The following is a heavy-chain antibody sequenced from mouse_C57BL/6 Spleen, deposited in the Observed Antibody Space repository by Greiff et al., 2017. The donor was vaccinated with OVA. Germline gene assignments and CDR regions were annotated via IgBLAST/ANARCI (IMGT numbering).Heavy chain of an antibody. CDR3: ARGGYYDYDAGYYYAMDY. CDR2: IDPNSGGT. CDR1: GYTFTSYW. D-gene: IGHD2-4*01. V-gene: IGHV1-72*01. Sequence: VQLQQPGAELVKPGASVKLSCKASGYTFTSYWMHWVKQRPGRGLEWIGRIDPNSGGTKYNEKFKSKATLTVDKPSSTAYMQLSSLTSEDSAVYYCARGGYYDYDAGYYYAMDYWGQGTSVTVSS. J-gene: IGHJ4*01.